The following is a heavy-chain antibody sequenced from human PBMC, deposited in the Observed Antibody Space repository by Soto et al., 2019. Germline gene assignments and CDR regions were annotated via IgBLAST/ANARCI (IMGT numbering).Heavy chain of an antibody. D-gene: IGHD2-21*02. J-gene: IGHJ4*02. V-gene: IGHV1-18*01. CDR2: ISAYNGKT. CDR1: GYPFTSYG. CDR3: ARDRLIAVTGLLHY. Sequence: QVQLVQSGAEVKKPGASVKVSCKTSGYPFTSYGINWVLQAPGQGPEWMGWISAYNGKTSYTQKFQGRVTMTTDTSTSTAYMELRSMRSDDTGVYYCARDRLIAVTGLLHYWGQGTLVTVSS.